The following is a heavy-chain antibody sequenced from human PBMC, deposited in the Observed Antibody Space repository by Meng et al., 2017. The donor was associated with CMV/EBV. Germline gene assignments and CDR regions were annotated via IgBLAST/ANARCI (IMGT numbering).Heavy chain of an antibody. Sequence: ASAKVSCKASGYTLSHYWMHWVRQAPGQGLEWVGIINPSGGSTTYAQKFQGRVVLTRDTSTSTVYMDLSSLRSEDRAVYYCARSGSTTSQQPGYFDLWGRGTLVTVSS. CDR1: GYTLSHYW. CDR2: INPSGGST. V-gene: IGHV1-46*01. J-gene: IGHJ2*01. D-gene: IGHD2-2*01. CDR3: ARSGSTTSQQPGYFDL.